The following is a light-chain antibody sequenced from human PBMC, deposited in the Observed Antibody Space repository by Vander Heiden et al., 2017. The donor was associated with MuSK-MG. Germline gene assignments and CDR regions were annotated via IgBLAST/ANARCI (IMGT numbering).Light chain of an antibody. V-gene: IGLV3-9*01. CDR3: QEWDSSSYV. CDR1: NIESKN. CDR2: RDS. Sequence: SYELTQPLSVSVALGQTARITCGGNNIESKNVHGYEQKPARALVLVIYRDSNRPSGIPERFSGSNSGNTATLTISRAQAGDDAYYYCQEWDSSSYVFGTGTKVTVL. J-gene: IGLJ1*01.